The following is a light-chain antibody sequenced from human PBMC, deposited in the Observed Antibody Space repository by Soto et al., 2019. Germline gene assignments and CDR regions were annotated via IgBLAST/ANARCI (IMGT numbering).Light chain of an antibody. CDR2: GVS. CDR3: QQFGTSPLVT. Sequence: EIVLTQSPGTLSLSPGERATLSCRASQSVSTKYLAWYQQKPGQAPRLLIHGVSIRATGIPDRFSGSGSGTDFILTISRLEPEDCAVYYCQQFGTSPLVTFGPGTKVDIK. V-gene: IGKV3-20*01. CDR1: QSVSTKY. J-gene: IGKJ3*01.